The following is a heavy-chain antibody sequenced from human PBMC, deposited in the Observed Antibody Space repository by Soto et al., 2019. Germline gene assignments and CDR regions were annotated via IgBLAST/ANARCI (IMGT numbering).Heavy chain of an antibody. Sequence: QVQLVESGGGVVRPGRSLRLSCAASGFSLSSYAIHWVRQAPGKGLVWVAVMSYDGDKKYFADSVKGRFTISRDSSKNKLNVHMNNLRAEATAVYFCAKTDNDYYDFWIGSSHFDSWGQGILVTVSS. CDR3: AKTDNDYYDFWIGSSHFDS. V-gene: IGHV3-30*18. D-gene: IGHD3-3*01. CDR1: GFSLSSYA. J-gene: IGHJ4*02. CDR2: MSYDGDKK.